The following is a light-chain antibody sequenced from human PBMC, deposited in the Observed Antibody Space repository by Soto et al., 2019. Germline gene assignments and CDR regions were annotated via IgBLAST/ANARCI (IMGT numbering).Light chain of an antibody. J-gene: IGKJ2*01. CDR3: QQYESFSYT. CDR1: QSISSW. CDR2: KAS. V-gene: IGKV1-5*03. Sequence: DIQMTQSPSTLSASVGDRVTITCRASQSISSWLAWYQQKAGKAPKLLIYKASSLESGVPSRFSGSGSGTEFTLTISSLQPDDFATYYCQQYESFSYTFGQGTKLEIK.